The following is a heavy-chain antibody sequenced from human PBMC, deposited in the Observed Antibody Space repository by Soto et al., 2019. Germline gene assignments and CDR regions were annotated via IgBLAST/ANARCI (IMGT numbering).Heavy chain of an antibody. CDR2: ISYDGSNK. CDR1: GFTFRSYG. J-gene: IGHJ4*02. Sequence: QVQLVESGGGVVQPGRSLRLSCAASGFTFRSYGMHWVRQAPGKGLEWVAVISYDGSNKYYADSVKGRFTISRDNSKNTLYMQMNSLRAEDAAVYFCAILVGATGVVFWGQGTLVTVSS. CDR3: AILVGATGVVF. V-gene: IGHV3-30*03. D-gene: IGHD1-26*01.